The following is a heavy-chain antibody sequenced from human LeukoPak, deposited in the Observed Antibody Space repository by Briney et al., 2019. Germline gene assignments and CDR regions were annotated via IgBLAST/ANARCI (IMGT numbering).Heavy chain of an antibody. CDR1: GFTFSSYS. CDR2: ISSSSSYI. Sequence: PGGSLRLSCAASGFTFSSYSMNWVRQAPGKGLEWVSSISSSSSYIYYADSVKGRFTISRDNAKNSLYLQMNSLRAEDTAVYYCARDAGYCSGGSCCDYWGQGTLVTVSS. CDR3: ARDAGYCSGGSCCDY. V-gene: IGHV3-21*01. D-gene: IGHD2-15*01. J-gene: IGHJ4*02.